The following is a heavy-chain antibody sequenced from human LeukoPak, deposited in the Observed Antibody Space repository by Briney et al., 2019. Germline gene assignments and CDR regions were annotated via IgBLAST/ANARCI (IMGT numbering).Heavy chain of an antibody. Sequence: SETLSLTCTVSGGSVSSGSYYWSWIRQPAGKGLEWIGSIYYSGSTYYNPSLKSRVTISVDTSKNQFSLKLSSVTAADTAVYYCARYSGTGYGMYYFDYWGQGTLVTVSS. D-gene: IGHD1-1*01. CDR2: IYYSGST. CDR1: GGSVSSGSYY. V-gene: IGHV4-39*07. J-gene: IGHJ4*02. CDR3: ARYSGTGYGMYYFDY.